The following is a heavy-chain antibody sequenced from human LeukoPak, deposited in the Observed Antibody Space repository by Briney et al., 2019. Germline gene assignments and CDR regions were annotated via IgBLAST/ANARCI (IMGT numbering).Heavy chain of an antibody. CDR3: ARRAGAYSHPYDY. CDR2: ISSSAGTK. CDR1: GFSFSDYY. Sequence: GGSLRLSCAASGFSFSDYYMSWIRQAPGKGLEWVSCISSSAGTKYYADSVKGRFTISRDNSKNTLYLQMNSLRAEDTAVYYCARRAGAYSHPYDYWGQGTLVTVSS. J-gene: IGHJ4*02. D-gene: IGHD4/OR15-4a*01. V-gene: IGHV3-11*01.